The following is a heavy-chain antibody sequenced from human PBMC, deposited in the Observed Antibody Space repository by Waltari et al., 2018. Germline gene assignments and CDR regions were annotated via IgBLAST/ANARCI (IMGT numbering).Heavy chain of an antibody. CDR3: ARDVRLYSSSMHYYDGMDV. CDR1: GGSISSYY. D-gene: IGHD6-6*01. CDR2: IYYSGST. Sequence: QVQLQESGPGLVKPSETLSLTCTVSGGSISSYYWSWIRQPPGKGLEWIGYIYYSGSTHSNPSRKSRGTISVDTSKNQFSLKLSSVTAADTAVYYCARDVRLYSSSMHYYDGMDVWGQGTTVTVSS. V-gene: IGHV4-59*01. J-gene: IGHJ6*02.